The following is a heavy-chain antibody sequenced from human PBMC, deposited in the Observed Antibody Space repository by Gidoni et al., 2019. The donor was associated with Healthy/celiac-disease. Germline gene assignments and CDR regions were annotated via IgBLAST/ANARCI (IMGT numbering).Heavy chain of an antibody. J-gene: IGHJ4*02. D-gene: IGHD2-8*01. CDR1: GGSISSSSYY. V-gene: IGHV4-39*01. CDR3: ARRSVMVLEDY. CDR2: IYYSGST. Sequence: QLQLQESGPGLVKPSETLSLTCTVSGGSISSSSYYWGWIRQPPGKGLEWIGSIYYSGSTYYNPSLKSRVTISVDTSKNQFSLKLSSVTAADTAVYYCARRSVMVLEDYWGQGTLVTVSS.